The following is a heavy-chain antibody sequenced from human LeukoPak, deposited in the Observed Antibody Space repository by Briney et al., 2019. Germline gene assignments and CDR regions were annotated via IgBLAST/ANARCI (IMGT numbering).Heavy chain of an antibody. Sequence: PSETLSLTCTVSGGSISSSSYYWGWIRQPPGKGLEWIGSIYYSGSTYYNPSLKSRVTISVDTSKNQFSLKLSSVTAADTAVYSCARPRVRGVIIRGFDYWGQGTLVTVSS. J-gene: IGHJ4*01. V-gene: IGHV4-39*07. CDR1: GGSISSSSYY. CDR3: ARPRVRGVIIRGFDY. D-gene: IGHD3-10*01. CDR2: IYYSGST.